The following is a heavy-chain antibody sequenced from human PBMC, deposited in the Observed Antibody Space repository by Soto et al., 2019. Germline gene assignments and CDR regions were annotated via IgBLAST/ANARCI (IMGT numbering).Heavy chain of an antibody. CDR3: ARGGFSYGPRGFDY. Sequence: SETLSLTCAVYGGSFSGYYWSWIRQPPGKGLEWIGEINHSGSTNYNPSLKSRVTISVDTSKNQFSLKLSSVTAADTAVYYCARGGFSYGPRGFDYWGQGTLVTVSS. CDR2: INHSGST. CDR1: GGSFSGYY. V-gene: IGHV4-34*01. J-gene: IGHJ4*02. D-gene: IGHD5-18*01.